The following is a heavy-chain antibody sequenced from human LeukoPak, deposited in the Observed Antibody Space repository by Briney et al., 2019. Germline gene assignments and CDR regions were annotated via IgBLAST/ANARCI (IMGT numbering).Heavy chain of an antibody. CDR2: INSDGSST. J-gene: IGHJ4*02. V-gene: IGHV3-74*01. CDR3: ARDFGYGDYPDY. Sequence: QPGGSLRLSCAASGFTFSSYWMHWVRQAPGKGLAWVSRINSDGSSTSYADSVKGRFTISRDNAKNTLYLQMNSLRAEDTAVYYCARDFGYGDYPDYWGQGTLVTVSS. D-gene: IGHD4-17*01. CDR1: GFTFSSYW.